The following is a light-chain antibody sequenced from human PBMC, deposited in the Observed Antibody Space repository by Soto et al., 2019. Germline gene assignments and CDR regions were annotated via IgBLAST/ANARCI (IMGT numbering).Light chain of an antibody. CDR3: QQRSNWPPVIT. CDR1: QSFSSS. V-gene: IGKV3-11*01. J-gene: IGKJ5*01. Sequence: EIVLTQSPATLSLSPGERATLSCRASQSFSSSLAWYQQKPGQAPRLLIYDASKRATGLPARFSGRGSGTDFTLTISSLEPEDFAVYYCQQRSNWPPVITFGQGTLLEIK. CDR2: DAS.